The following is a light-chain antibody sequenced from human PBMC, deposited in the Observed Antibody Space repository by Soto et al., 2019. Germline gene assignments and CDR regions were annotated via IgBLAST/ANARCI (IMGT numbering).Light chain of an antibody. CDR2: AAS. CDR1: QGIGND. Sequence: AIQMTQSPSSLSASVGDRVTITCRASQGIGNDLGWYQQKPGKAPKLLIYAASSLHSGVPSRFSGSGSGTDFTLTISTLQPKDFATYYCLQDYNYPYTFGQGTKLEL. V-gene: IGKV1-6*01. J-gene: IGKJ2*01. CDR3: LQDYNYPYT.